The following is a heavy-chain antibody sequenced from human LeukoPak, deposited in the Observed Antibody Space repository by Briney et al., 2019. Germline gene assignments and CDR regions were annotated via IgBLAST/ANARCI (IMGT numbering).Heavy chain of an antibody. V-gene: IGHV3-21*01. Sequence: GGSLRLSCAASGFTFSNYAMSWVRQAPGKGLEWVSSISSSSSYIYYADSVKGRFTISRDNAKNSLYLQMNSLRAEDTAVYYCALDPLVVPDDYYYYGMDVWGKGTTVTVSS. J-gene: IGHJ6*04. CDR1: GFTFSNYA. CDR2: ISSSSSYI. D-gene: IGHD2-2*01. CDR3: ALDPLVVPDDYYYYGMDV.